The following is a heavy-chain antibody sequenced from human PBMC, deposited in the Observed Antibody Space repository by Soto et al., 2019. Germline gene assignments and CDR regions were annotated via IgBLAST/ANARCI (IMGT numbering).Heavy chain of an antibody. D-gene: IGHD6-13*01. CDR1: GFTFSSYA. V-gene: IGHV3-23*01. Sequence: GGSLRLSCAASGFTFSSYAMSWVRQAPGKGLEWVSAISGSGGSTYYADSVKGRFTISRDNSKNTLFLQMNSLRAEDTAVYYCTKQQPPGWDYYYYGMDVWGQGTTVTVSS. J-gene: IGHJ6*02. CDR3: TKQQPPGWDYYYYGMDV. CDR2: ISGSGGST.